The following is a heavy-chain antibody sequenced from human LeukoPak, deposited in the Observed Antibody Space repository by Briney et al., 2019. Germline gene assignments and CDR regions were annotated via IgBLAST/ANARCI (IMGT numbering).Heavy chain of an antibody. CDR3: VRGAVGTGVRFDP. D-gene: IGHD1-26*01. CDR2: INIDGATT. Sequence: GGSLRLSCAASGFTFGGYWMHWVRQAPGKGLEWVSRINIDGATTNYGDSVKGRFTISRDNAKNTLHLQMNSLRADDTAVYYCVRGAVGTGVRFDPWGQGTLVTVSS. J-gene: IGHJ5*02. V-gene: IGHV3-74*01. CDR1: GFTFGGYW.